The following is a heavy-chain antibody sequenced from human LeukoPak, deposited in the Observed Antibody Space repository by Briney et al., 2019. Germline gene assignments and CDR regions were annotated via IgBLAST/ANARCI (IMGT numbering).Heavy chain of an antibody. CDR2: ISAYDGNT. J-gene: IGHJ6*03. V-gene: IGHV1-18*01. CDR1: GYTFTNYG. CDR3: ARAGYYYYMDV. Sequence: ASVTVSCKASGYTFTNYGISWVRQAPGQGLEWMGWISAYDGNTDYAQKLQGRVTMTTDTSTSTAYMELRSLRSDDTAVYYCARAGYYYYMDVWGKGTTVTVSS. D-gene: IGHD7-27*01.